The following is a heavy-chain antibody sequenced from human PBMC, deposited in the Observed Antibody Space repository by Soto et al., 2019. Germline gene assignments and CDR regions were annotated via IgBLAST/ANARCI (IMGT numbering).Heavy chain of an antibody. D-gene: IGHD3-10*01. CDR2: ISPKSGGT. J-gene: IGHJ4*02. V-gene: IGHV1-2*02. Sequence: ASVKVSCKASGYTFTNYYMHWVRQAPGQGFEWLGRISPKSGGTNYAQKFQGRVTMTWDTSLKTAYMELSSLISEDTAVYYCERPPGYITDWHYFDLWGQGTLVTVSS. CDR3: ERPPGYITDWHYFDL. CDR1: GYTFTNYY.